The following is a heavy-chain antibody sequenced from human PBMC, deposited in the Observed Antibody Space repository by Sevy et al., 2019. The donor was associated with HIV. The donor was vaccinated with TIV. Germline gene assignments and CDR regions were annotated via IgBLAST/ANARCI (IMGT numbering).Heavy chain of an antibody. CDR1: GFSVGSYS. CDR3: AKDLAGPGRRYFDY. J-gene: IGHJ4*02. CDR2: ISFTTNNT. V-gene: IGHV3-21*01. Sequence: GGSLRLSCAASGFSVGSYSMNWVRQAPGKGLEWVSFISFTTNNTYYVDSVKGRFTISRDKAKNTLYLQMDSLRAEDTAIYYCAKDLAGPGRRYFDYWGQGTLVTVSS. D-gene: IGHD6-13*01.